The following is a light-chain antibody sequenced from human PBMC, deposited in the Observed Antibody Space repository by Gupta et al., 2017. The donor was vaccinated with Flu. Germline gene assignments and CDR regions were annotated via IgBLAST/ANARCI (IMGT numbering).Light chain of an antibody. CDR1: RGDIGDYKY. Sequence: SITISCTGTRGDIGDYKYVSWYQQYPGKAPKLIIYEVTNRPSRVSSRFSGSKSGNTASLTISGLQAEDEAEYFCSSYATTNTLVFGSGTTVT. V-gene: IGLV2-14*01. CDR2: EVT. CDR3: SSYATTNTLV. J-gene: IGLJ1*01.